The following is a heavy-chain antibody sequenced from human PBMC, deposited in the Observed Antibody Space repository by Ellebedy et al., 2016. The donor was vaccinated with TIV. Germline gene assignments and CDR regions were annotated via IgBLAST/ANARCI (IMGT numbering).Heavy chain of an antibody. CDR1: GFTFSSYA. Sequence: GESLKTSCAASGFTFSSYAMHWVRQAPGKGLEWVAVISYDGSNKYYADSVKGRFTISRDNSKNTLYLQMNSLRAEDTAVYYCASPDSSGYYYYGMDVWGQGTTVTVSS. CDR3: ASPDSSGYYYYGMDV. J-gene: IGHJ6*02. V-gene: IGHV3-30-3*01. D-gene: IGHD3-22*01. CDR2: ISYDGSNK.